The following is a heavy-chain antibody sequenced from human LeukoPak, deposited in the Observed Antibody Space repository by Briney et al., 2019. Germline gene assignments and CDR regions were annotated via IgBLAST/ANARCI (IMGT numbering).Heavy chain of an antibody. J-gene: IGHJ4*02. V-gene: IGHV4-39*01. Sequence: SETLSLTCTVSGGSISSSSYYWGWTRQPPGKGLEWIGSIYYSGSTYYNPSLKSRVTISVDTSKNQCSLKLSSVTAADTAVYYCASARLYGDTPKYYFDYWGQGTLVTVSS. D-gene: IGHD5-24*01. CDR2: IYYSGST. CDR1: GGSISSSSYY. CDR3: ASARLYGDTPKYYFDY.